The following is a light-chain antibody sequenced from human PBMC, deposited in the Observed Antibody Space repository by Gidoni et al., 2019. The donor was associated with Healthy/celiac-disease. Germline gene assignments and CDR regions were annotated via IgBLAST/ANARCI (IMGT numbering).Light chain of an antibody. J-gene: IGLJ1*01. CDR1: SSDVGGYNY. Sequence: QSALTQPRSVSGSPGQSVTISCTGTSSDVGGYNYVSWYQQHPGKAPKLMIYDVSKRPSGVPDRFSGSKSGNTASLTISGLQAEDEADYYCCSYAGSSRHVFGTGTKVTVL. CDR3: CSYAGSSRHV. CDR2: DVS. V-gene: IGLV2-11*01.